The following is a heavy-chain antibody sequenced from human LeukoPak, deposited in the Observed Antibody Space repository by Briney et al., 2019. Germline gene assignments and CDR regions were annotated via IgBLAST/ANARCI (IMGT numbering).Heavy chain of an antibody. CDR3: AKRADDFWSGYYTGRGYGGLDC. V-gene: IGHV3-23*01. D-gene: IGHD3-3*01. CDR2: IGGSGGST. CDR1: GFTFSSYA. Sequence: GGSLRLSCAASGFTFSSYAMSWVRQAPGKGLEWVSGIGGSGGSTFCADSVKGRFTISRDNPKNTLYLQMNSLRAEDTAVYYCAKRADDFWSGYYTGRGYGGLDCWGQGTLVTVSS. J-gene: IGHJ4*02.